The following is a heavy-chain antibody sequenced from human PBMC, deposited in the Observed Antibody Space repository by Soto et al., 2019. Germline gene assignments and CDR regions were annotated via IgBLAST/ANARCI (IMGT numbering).Heavy chain of an antibody. CDR3: ARDLGYCSSTSCARPNDY. Sequence: SETLSLTCAVSGGSISSSNWWSWVRQPPGKGLEWIGEIYHSGSTNYNPSLKSRVTISVDKSKNQFSLKLSSVTAADTAVYYCARDLGYCSSTSCARPNDYWGQGTLVTVSS. J-gene: IGHJ4*02. CDR1: GGSISSSNW. V-gene: IGHV4-4*02. CDR2: IYHSGST. D-gene: IGHD2-2*01.